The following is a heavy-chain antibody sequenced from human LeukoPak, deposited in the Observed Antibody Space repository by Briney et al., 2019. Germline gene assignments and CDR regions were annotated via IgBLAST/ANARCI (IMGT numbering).Heavy chain of an antibody. V-gene: IGHV3-9*01. Sequence: GGSLRLSCAASGFTFDDYAMHWVRQAPGKGLEWVSGISWNSGSIGYADSVKGRFTISRDNAKNSLYLQMSSLRAEDTALYYCARAELGYCSSTSCYLTAVIAFDIWGQGTMVTVSS. CDR1: GFTFDDYA. J-gene: IGHJ3*02. D-gene: IGHD2-2*01. CDR2: ISWNSGSI. CDR3: ARAELGYCSSTSCYLTAVIAFDI.